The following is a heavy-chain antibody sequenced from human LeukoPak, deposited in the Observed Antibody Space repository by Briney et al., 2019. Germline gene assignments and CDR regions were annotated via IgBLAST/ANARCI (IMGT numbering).Heavy chain of an antibody. CDR3: ARAPTYYYDSSGNESIDY. V-gene: IGHV3-23*01. D-gene: IGHD3-22*01. CDR2: ISDSGDTT. CDR1: GFTFSSYA. J-gene: IGHJ4*02. Sequence: GGSLRLSCTASGFTFSSYAMSWVRQAPGKGLECVSGISDSGDTTYYADSVKGRFTISRDNAKNTLYLQMNSLRAEDTAVYYCARAPTYYYDSSGNESIDYWGQGTLVTVSS.